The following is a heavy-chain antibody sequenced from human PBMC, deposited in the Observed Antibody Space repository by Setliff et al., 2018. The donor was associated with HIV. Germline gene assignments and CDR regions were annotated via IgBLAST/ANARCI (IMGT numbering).Heavy chain of an antibody. CDR3: ARDQATGYEKVWFSWIDP. D-gene: IGHD5-12*01. CDR1: GGTFSLYA. J-gene: IGHJ5*02. Sequence: ASVKVSCKASGGTFSLYAINWVRQAPGQGLEWMGGIIPIFNTANYAQKFQGRVTITADGSTSTAYMELSSLRFEDTATYYCARDQATGYEKVWFSWIDPWGQGTPVTVSS. V-gene: IGHV1-69*13. CDR2: IIPIFNTA.